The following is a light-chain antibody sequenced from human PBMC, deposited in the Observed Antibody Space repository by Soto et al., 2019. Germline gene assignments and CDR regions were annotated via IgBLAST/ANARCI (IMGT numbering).Light chain of an antibody. CDR1: SSDVGGYNY. CDR3: RSYTSSSFYV. J-gene: IGLJ1*01. V-gene: IGLV2-14*01. Sequence: QSALTQPASVSGSPGQSITISCTGTSSDVGGYNYVSGYQQHPGKAPKLMIYDVSNRPSGVSNRFSGSKSGNTASLPISGLQAEDEADYYCRSYTSSSFYVFGTGTKVTVL. CDR2: DVS.